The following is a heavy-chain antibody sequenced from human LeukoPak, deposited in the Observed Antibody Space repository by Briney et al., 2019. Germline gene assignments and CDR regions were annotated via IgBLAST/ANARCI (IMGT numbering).Heavy chain of an antibody. Sequence: ASVKVSCKAFDYTFTSYGITWVRQAPGQGLEWMGWISAYNGNTHYEQKFQGRVTLTRDTSTSTAYMELRSLRSDDTAVYYCARGAPCSSSCPYYYYYGMDVWGQGTTVTVSS. J-gene: IGHJ6*02. CDR3: ARGAPCSSSCPYYYYYGMDV. V-gene: IGHV1-18*01. D-gene: IGHD6-13*01. CDR1: DYTFTSYG. CDR2: ISAYNGNT.